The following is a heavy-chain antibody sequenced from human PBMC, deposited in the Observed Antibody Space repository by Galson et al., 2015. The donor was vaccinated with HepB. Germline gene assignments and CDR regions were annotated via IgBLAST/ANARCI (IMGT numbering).Heavy chain of an antibody. Sequence: SLRLSCAASGFTFSSYAMHWVRQAPGKGLEWVAVISYDGSNKYYADSVKGRFTISRDNSKNTLYLQMNSLRAEDTAVYYCYLSRVAAAANPDYWGQGTLVTVSS. J-gene: IGHJ4*02. CDR1: GFTFSSYA. CDR2: ISYDGSNK. D-gene: IGHD6-13*01. CDR3: YLSRVAAAANPDY. V-gene: IGHV3-30*04.